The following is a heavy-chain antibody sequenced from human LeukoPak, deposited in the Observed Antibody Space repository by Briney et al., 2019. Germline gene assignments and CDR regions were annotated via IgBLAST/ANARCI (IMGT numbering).Heavy chain of an antibody. Sequence: SLKVSCKASGGTFSSYAISWVRQPPGQGLEWMGGIIPIFGTANYAQKFQGRVRITADESTSTAYMELSSLRSEDTAVYYCARVELSGSYFYYYYGMDVWGKGTTVTVSS. J-gene: IGHJ6*04. V-gene: IGHV1-69*13. CDR1: GGTFSSYA. CDR2: IIPIFGTA. D-gene: IGHD3-10*01. CDR3: ARVELSGSYFYYYYGMDV.